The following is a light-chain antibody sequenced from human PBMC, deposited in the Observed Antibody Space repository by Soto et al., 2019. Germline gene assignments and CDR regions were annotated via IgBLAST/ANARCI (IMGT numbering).Light chain of an antibody. J-gene: IGKJ1*01. CDR3: HQRQRWPRT. CDR2: EAS. V-gene: IGKV3-11*01. CDR1: QTVGVR. Sequence: EIVLTQSPATLSASPWERATLSCRASQTVGVRLAWYQHKPGQAPRLLIYEASNRAAGVPGRFSGSGSGTDVTLTITRLEHEDFAFYYCHQRQRWPRTFGQGTKVDIK.